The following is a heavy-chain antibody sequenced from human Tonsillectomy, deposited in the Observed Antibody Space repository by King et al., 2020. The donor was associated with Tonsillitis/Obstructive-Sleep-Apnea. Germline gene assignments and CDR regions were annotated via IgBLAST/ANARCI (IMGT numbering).Heavy chain of an antibody. CDR3: ARLRRGADTVAKYYLDY. CDR1: GFGFTIYW. Sequence: VQLVESGAEVKKPGESLKISCKGSGFGFTIYWIGWVRQMPGKGLEWMGKIDPSDSYTNYSPSFQGHVTISADRSLSTAYLQWSSLKASDTAMYYCARLRRGADTVAKYYLDYWGQGTLVTVSS. D-gene: IGHD5-12*01. CDR2: IDPSDSYT. J-gene: IGHJ4*02. V-gene: IGHV5-10-1*01.